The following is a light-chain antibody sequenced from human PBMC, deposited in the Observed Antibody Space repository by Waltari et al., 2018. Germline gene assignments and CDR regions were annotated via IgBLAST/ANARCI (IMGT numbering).Light chain of an antibody. J-gene: IGLJ2*01. CDR2: QND. Sequence: QSVLTQPPSASGTPGQRVTISCSGSTSNIGTNFVDWYRQTPGTAPKRLIYQNDHRPSGVPDRFSGSKSGTSASLAISGLRSEDEADYYCATWDDSLSGVIFGGGTKLTVL. CDR1: TSNIGTNF. V-gene: IGLV1-47*01. CDR3: ATWDDSLSGVI.